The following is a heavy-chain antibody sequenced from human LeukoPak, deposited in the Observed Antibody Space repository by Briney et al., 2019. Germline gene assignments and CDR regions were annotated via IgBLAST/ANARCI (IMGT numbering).Heavy chain of an antibody. V-gene: IGHV1-24*01. CDR1: GYTLTELS. J-gene: IGHJ6*02. D-gene: IGHD2-2*01. CDR3: ATGYCSSTSCPDYYYYYGMDV. Sequence: ASVKLSCKVSGYTLTELSMHWVRQAPGKGLEWMGGFDPEDGETIYAQKFQGRVTMTEDTSTDTAYMELSSLRSEDTAVYYCATGYCSSTSCPDYYYYYGMDVWGQGTTVTVSS. CDR2: FDPEDGET.